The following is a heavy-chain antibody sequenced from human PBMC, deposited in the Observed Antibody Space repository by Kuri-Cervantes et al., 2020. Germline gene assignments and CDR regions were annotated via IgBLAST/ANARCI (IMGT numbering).Heavy chain of an antibody. J-gene: IGHJ5*02. Sequence: LRLSCTVSGGSISSGGYYWSWIRQHPGKGLEWIGYLYYSGSTYYNPSLKSRVTISVDTSKNQFSLKLSSVTAADTAVYYCARDWGYYDSSGHYYGTTDNWCDPWGQGTLVTVSS. CDR3: ARDWGYYDSSGHYYGTTDNWCDP. CDR2: LYYSGST. D-gene: IGHD3-22*01. CDR1: GGSISSGGYY. V-gene: IGHV4-31*03.